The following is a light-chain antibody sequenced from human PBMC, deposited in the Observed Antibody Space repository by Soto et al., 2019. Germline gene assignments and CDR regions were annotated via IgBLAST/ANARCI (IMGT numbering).Light chain of an antibody. J-gene: IGKJ4*01. CDR2: DAS. V-gene: IGKV1-33*01. CDR1: QAIITY. CDR3: QQYDNLPLT. Sequence: DIQLTQSPSSLSASVGDRVTITCHASQAIITYLNWFQQKPGKAPKLLIYDASHLETGVPSRFSGSGSGTAFTFTISSLQPEDIGTYYWQQYDNLPLTFGGGTKVEV.